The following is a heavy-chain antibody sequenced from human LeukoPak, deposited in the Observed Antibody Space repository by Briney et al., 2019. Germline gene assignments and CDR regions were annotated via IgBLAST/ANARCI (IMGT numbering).Heavy chain of an antibody. J-gene: IGHJ4*02. CDR3: ACYYDSSGYSSPFDY. CDR1: GGTFSSYA. D-gene: IGHD3-22*01. CDR2: IIPIFGTA. V-gene: IGHV1-69*13. Sequence: SVKVSCKASGGTFSSYAISWVRQAPGQGLEWMGGIIPIFGTANYAQKFQGRVTITADESTSTAYMELSSLRSEDTAVYYCACYYDSSGYSSPFDYWGQGTLVTVSS.